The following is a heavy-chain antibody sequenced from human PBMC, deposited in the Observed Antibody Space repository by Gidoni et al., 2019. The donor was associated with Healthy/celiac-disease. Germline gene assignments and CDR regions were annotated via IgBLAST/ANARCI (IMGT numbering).Heavy chain of an antibody. J-gene: IGHJ1*01. V-gene: IGHV1-24*01. CDR2: FDPEDGET. Sequence: QVQLVQSGAEVKKPGASVTVSCQFSGYPLTDSSMHWVRQAPGKGLEWMGGFDPEDGETINAQKSQGRVTMTEDTPTDTAYMGRSSLRSEDTAVYYCATDHLVNAGCGELGEFQHWGQGTLVTVSS. CDR1: GYPLTDSS. D-gene: IGHD3-10*01. CDR3: ATDHLVNAGCGELGEFQH.